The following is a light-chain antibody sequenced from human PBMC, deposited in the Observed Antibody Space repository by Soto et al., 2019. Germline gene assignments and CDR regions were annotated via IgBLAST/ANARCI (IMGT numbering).Light chain of an antibody. Sequence: EIVLTQSPGTLSLSPGERATLSCRASQSVSSTYLAWYQHRPGQAPRLLIYGASSRATGIPDRFSGSGSGTDFTLIISRLEPEDFAVYFCQQYGSSQITFGQGTRLEIK. V-gene: IGKV3-20*01. CDR3: QQYGSSQIT. J-gene: IGKJ5*01. CDR1: QSVSSTY. CDR2: GAS.